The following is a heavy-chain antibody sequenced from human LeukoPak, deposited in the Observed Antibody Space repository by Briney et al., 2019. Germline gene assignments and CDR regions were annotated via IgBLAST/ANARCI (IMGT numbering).Heavy chain of an antibody. V-gene: IGHV4-59*01. CDR2: IYYTGST. CDR3: VRVDYDHSLDY. D-gene: IGHD4-17*01. Sequence: SETLSLTCTVSGGSIDTFYWDWMRQPPGKGLEWLGYIYYTGSTNYNPSLTSRATISLDTSKNQFSLRLTSVTAADSAMYYCVRVDYDHSLDYWGQGILVPVSS. J-gene: IGHJ4*02. CDR1: GGSIDTFY.